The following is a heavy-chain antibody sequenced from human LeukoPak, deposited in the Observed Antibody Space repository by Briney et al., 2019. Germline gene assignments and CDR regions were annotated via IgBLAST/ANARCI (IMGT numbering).Heavy chain of an antibody. Sequence: PSETLLLTCAVYGGSFSGYYWSWIRRPPGKGLEWIGYIYYSGSSNYNHSLKSRVTISVDTSKNQFSLKLSSVTAADTAVYYCARVIAVAGRGDYFDYWGQGTLVTVSS. V-gene: IGHV4-59*01. J-gene: IGHJ4*02. D-gene: IGHD6-19*01. CDR2: IYYSGSS. CDR3: ARVIAVAGRGDYFDY. CDR1: GGSFSGYY.